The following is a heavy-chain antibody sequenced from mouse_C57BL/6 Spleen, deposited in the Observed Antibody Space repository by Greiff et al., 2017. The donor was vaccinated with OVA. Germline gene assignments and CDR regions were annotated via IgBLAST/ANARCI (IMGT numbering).Heavy chain of an antibody. D-gene: IGHD2-10*02. CDR2: ICSGGST. CDR1: GFSLTSYG. J-gene: IGHJ4*01. CDR3: ARNLVHYYAMDY. Sequence: VQLQQSGPGLVQHSQSLSITCTVSGFSLTSYGVHWVRQSPGKGLEWLGVICSGGSTDYNAAFISRLSISKDNSKSQVFFKMNSLQTDDTAIYYCARNLVHYYAMDYWGQGTSVTVSS. V-gene: IGHV2-2*01.